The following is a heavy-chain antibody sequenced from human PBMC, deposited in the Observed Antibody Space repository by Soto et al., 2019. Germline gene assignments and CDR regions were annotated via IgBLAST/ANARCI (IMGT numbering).Heavy chain of an antibody. V-gene: IGHV3-23*01. CDR1: GFTFTSYG. CDR3: ARGGGMDV. J-gene: IGHJ6*02. Sequence: EVRLLESGGGLLQPGGSLRLACEASGFTFTSYGMSWVRQAPGKGLEWVSSFSGTGGNTYYADSVKGRFTISRDNFKNTLYLQMNSLRPDDTAVYYCARGGGMDVWGQGTTVTVSS. CDR2: FSGTGGNT.